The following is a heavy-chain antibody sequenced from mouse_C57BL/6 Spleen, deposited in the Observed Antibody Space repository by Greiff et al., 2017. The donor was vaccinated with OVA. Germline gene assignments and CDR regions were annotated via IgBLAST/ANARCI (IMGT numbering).Heavy chain of an antibody. CDR1: GYTFTSYG. CDR3: AGEGGYDLDWYFDV. CDR2: IYPRSGNT. J-gene: IGHJ1*03. V-gene: IGHV1-81*01. D-gene: IGHD2-2*01. Sequence: VQLQQSGAELARPGASVKLSCKASGYTFTSYGISWVKQRTGQGLEWIGEIYPRSGNTYYNEKFKGKATLTADKSSSTAYMELRSLTSEDSAVYFCAGEGGYDLDWYFDVWGTGTTVTVSS.